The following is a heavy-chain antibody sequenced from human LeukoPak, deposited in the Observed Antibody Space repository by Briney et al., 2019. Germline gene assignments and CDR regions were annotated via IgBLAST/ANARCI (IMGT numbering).Heavy chain of an antibody. J-gene: IGHJ4*02. V-gene: IGHV3-48*04. CDR1: GFSFSSFS. CDR2: IASSSSSM. D-gene: IGHD4-17*01. CDR3: ARVIGSYGDSAY. Sequence: GGSLRLSCAASGFSFSSFSMNWVRQAPGKGLEWISYIASSSSSMYYADSVKGRFTISRDNAKNSLYLQMNSLTAEDTAVYYCARVIGSYGDSAYWGQGTLVTVSS.